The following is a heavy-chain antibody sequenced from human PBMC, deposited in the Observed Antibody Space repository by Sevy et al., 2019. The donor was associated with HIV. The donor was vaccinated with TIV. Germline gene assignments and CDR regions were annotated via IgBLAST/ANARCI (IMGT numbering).Heavy chain of an antibody. Sequence: GGSLRLSCAASGFTFSSYAMSWVRQAPGKGLEWVSAISGSGGSTYYADSVKGRFTISRDNSKKTLYLQMNSLRAEDRAVYYCATGFPSYDYVWGSYRYTGGYYYYYYMDVWGKGTTVTVSS. CDR1: GFTFSSYA. J-gene: IGHJ6*03. CDR3: ATGFPSYDYVWGSYRYTGGYYYYYYMDV. CDR2: ISGSGGST. D-gene: IGHD3-16*02. V-gene: IGHV3-23*01.